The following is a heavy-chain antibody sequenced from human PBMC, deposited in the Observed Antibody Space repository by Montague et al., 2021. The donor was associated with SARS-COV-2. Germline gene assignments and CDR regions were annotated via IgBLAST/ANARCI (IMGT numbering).Heavy chain of an antibody. CDR1: GGSISSSSYD. V-gene: IGHV4-39*01. J-gene: IGHJ4*02. Sequence: ETLSLTCTVSGGSISSSSYDWAWIRQPPGKGLEWIGSIYYRGSTYYNPSLKSRVIISVDTSKNQLSLRLSSVTAADTAVYYCATQEDPSGWIPGPFDFWGQGTQVTVSS. CDR2: IYYRGST. D-gene: IGHD6-19*01. CDR3: ATQEDPSGWIPGPFDF.